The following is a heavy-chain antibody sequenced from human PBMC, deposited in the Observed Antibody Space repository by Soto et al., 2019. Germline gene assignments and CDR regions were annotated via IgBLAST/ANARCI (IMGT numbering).Heavy chain of an antibody. J-gene: IGHJ4*02. CDR2: VYFIGAT. D-gene: IGHD6-19*01. CDR1: GDSISSSSYY. CDR3: ARVRRSGWYLDY. Sequence: QLQLQESGPGLVKTSETLSLTCIVSGDSISSSSYYWGWIRQPPGKGLEWMGSVYFIGATNYNSDLKSRLTISVDTSKNQFALKLSSVTAADTAVYYCARVRRSGWYLDYWGQGTLVTVSS. V-gene: IGHV4-39*01.